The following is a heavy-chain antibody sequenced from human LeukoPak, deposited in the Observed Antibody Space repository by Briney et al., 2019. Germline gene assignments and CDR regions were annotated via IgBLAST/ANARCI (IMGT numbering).Heavy chain of an antibody. Sequence: TGGSLRLSCAVSGLTFSSSWMDWVRQAPGKGLEWVASINPDGNKKYSADSVKGRFTISRDNAENSLYLQMSSLRVEDTAFYYCARDLAYSRLDYWGQGMLVTVSS. J-gene: IGHJ4*02. CDR3: ARDLAYSRLDY. D-gene: IGHD5-18*01. CDR1: GLTFSSSW. CDR2: INPDGNKK. V-gene: IGHV3-7*01.